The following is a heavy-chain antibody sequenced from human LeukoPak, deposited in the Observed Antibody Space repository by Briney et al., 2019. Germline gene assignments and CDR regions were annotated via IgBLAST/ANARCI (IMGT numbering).Heavy chain of an antibody. CDR1: GFTFSNYW. CDR2: ISSSSSYI. J-gene: IGHJ5*02. D-gene: IGHD6-19*01. CDR3: ARDRAGDNWFDP. Sequence: PGGSLRLSCVASGFTFSNYWMQWVRQAPGKGLEWVSSISSSSSYIYYADSVKGRFTISRDNAKNSLYLQMNSLRAEDTAVYYCARDRAGDNWFDPWGQGTLVTVSS. V-gene: IGHV3-21*01.